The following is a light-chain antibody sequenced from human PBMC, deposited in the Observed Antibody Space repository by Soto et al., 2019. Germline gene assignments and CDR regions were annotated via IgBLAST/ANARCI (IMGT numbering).Light chain of an antibody. V-gene: IGLV2-14*01. CDR1: GSDVGGYNY. CDR2: DVS. Sequence: QSVLTQPASVSGSPGQAITISCAGTGSDVGGYNYVSWYQQHPGKAPKLMIYDVSNRPSGVSNRFSGSKSGNTASLTISGLQAVDEADYYCSSYTSSSILYVFGTGTKVTVL. CDR3: SSYTSSSILYV. J-gene: IGLJ1*01.